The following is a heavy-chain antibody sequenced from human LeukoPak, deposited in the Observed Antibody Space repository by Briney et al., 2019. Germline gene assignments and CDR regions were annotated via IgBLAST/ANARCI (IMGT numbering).Heavy chain of an antibody. D-gene: IGHD4-17*01. CDR2: IIGSGGST. CDR3: AKEDGDAP. CDR1: RVTVSSNY. J-gene: IGHJ5*02. V-gene: IGHV3-23*01. Sequence: GRSLRLSCAASRVTVSSNYMSWVRQAPGKGLEWGSAIIGSGGSTYYADAVKGRLSISRDNSKNTLYLQMNSLRAEDTAVYNSAKEDGDAPWGKGPLVTVSS.